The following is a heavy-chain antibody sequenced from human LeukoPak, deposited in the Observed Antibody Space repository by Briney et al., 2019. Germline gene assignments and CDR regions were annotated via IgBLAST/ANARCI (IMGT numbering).Heavy chain of an antibody. CDR1: GYTFTSYY. J-gene: IGHJ4*02. CDR2: INPSGGST. D-gene: IGHD7-27*01. CDR3: ARGPPNWGYDY. Sequence: ASVKVSCKASGYTFTSYYMHWVRQAPGQGLVWMGIINPSGGSTSYAQRFQGRVTMTRDTSTSTVYMELSSLRSEDTAVYYCARGPPNWGYDYWGPGTLVTVSS. V-gene: IGHV1-46*01.